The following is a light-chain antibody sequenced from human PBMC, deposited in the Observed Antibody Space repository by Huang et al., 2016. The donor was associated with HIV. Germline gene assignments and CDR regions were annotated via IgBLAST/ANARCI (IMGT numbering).Light chain of an antibody. V-gene: IGKV2-28*01. CDR1: QSLLHSNGYNY. CDR2: LGS. CDR3: MQTLQTPRT. Sequence: DIVMTQSPLSLPVTPGEPASISCRSSQSLLHSNGYNYLDWYLQKPGQSPQLRIYLGSNRASGVPDRFSGSGSGADFTLKISRVEAEDVGIYYCMQTLQTPRTFGQGTKVEIK. J-gene: IGKJ1*01.